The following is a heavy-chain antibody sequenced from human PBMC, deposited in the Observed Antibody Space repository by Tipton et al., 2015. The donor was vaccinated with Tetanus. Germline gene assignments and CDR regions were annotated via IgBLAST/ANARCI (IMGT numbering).Heavy chain of an antibody. D-gene: IGHD4-11*01. Sequence: LRLSCTVSGGSVSSGSYYWSWIRQRPGKGLEWIGYMFYGGSPSYNPSLKSRVTISVDTSKNQLSLKLTSVTAADTAVYYCASMTPVDWYFDLWGRGTLVTVSS. J-gene: IGHJ2*01. CDR2: MFYGGSP. V-gene: IGHV4-61*01. CDR3: ASMTPVDWYFDL. CDR1: GGSVSSGSYY.